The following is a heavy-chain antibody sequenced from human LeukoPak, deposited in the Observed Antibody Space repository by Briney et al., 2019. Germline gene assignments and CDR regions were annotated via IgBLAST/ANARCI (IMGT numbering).Heavy chain of an antibody. CDR2: IYTSGST. D-gene: IGHD3-22*01. CDR3: ARLPWGSSGYYEYYFDY. V-gene: IGHV4-4*07. J-gene: IGHJ4*02. Sequence: SETLSLTCTVSGGSISSYYWSWIRQPAGKGLEWIGHIYTSGSTNYNPSLKSRVTMSADTSKNQFSLKLSSVTAADTAVYYCARLPWGSSGYYEYYFDYWGRGTLVTVSS. CDR1: GGSISSYY.